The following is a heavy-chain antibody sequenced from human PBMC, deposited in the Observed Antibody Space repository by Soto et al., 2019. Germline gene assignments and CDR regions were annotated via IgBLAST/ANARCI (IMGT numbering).Heavy chain of an antibody. CDR3: ARPHTIFGVATIKGYEDAFDI. D-gene: IGHD3-3*01. CDR2: IYYSGST. CDR1: GGSISSSSYY. V-gene: IGHV4-39*01. J-gene: IGHJ3*02. Sequence: SETLSLTCTVSGGSISSSSYYWGWIRQPPGKGLEWIGSIYYSGSTYYNPSLKSRVTISVDTSKNQFSLKLSSVTAADTAVYYCARPHTIFGVATIKGYEDAFDIWGQGTMVTVSS.